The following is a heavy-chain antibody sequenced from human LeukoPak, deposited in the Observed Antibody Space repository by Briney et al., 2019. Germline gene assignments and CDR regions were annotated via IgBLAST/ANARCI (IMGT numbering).Heavy chain of an antibody. Sequence: SETLSLTCAVYGGSFGGYYWSWIRQPPGKGLEWIGEINHSGSTNYNPSLKSRVTISVDTSKNQFSLKLSPVTAADTAVYYCARGRTWIVVVPAAMDYYYGMDVWGQGTTVTVSS. CDR3: ARGRTWIVVVPAAMDYYYGMDV. J-gene: IGHJ6*02. D-gene: IGHD2-2*01. CDR1: GGSFGGYY. V-gene: IGHV4-34*01. CDR2: INHSGST.